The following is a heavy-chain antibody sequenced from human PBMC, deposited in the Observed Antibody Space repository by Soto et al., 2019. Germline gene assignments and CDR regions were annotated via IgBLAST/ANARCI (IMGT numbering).Heavy chain of an antibody. J-gene: IGHJ4*02. V-gene: IGHV4-30-4*01. D-gene: IGHD5-12*01. CDR1: GGSISSGDYY. Sequence: QVQLQESGPGLVKPSQTLSLTCTVSGGSISSGDYYWSWIRQPPGKGLEWIGYMYYSGSTYYNPSLKSRLTISVDTSKNQFSLKLSSVTAADTAVYYCARWLGYGPHFDYWGQGTLVTVSS. CDR2: MYYSGST. CDR3: ARWLGYGPHFDY.